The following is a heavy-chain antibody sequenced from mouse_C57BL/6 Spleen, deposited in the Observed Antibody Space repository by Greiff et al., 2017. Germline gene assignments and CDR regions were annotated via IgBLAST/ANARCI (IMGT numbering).Heavy chain of an antibody. CDR1: GYTFTDYN. V-gene: IGHV1-18*01. J-gene: IGHJ3*01. D-gene: IGHD2-2*01. CDR3: ARSLMVTTRFAY. CDR2: INPNNGGT. Sequence: EVKLLESGPELVKPGASVKIPCKASGYTFTDYNMDWVKQSHGKSLEWIGDINPNNGGTIYNQKFKGKATLTVDKSSSTAYMELRSLTSEDTAVYYCARSLMVTTRFAYWGQGTLVTVSA.